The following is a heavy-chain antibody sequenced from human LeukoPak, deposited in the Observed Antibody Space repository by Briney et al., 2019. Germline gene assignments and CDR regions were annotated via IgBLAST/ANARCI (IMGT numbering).Heavy chain of an antibody. V-gene: IGHV7-4-1*02. D-gene: IGHD3-3*01. Sequence: GASVTVSFTASGYTFTIYAMNWVRQAPGQGLEWMGWINTNTGNPTYAQGFTGRFVFSLDTSVSTAYLQISSLKAEDTAVYYCARGGITIFGVVIGPYYYYGMDVWGQGTTVTVSS. CDR3: ARGGITIFGVVIGPYYYYGMDV. J-gene: IGHJ6*02. CDR2: INTNTGNP. CDR1: GYTFTIYA.